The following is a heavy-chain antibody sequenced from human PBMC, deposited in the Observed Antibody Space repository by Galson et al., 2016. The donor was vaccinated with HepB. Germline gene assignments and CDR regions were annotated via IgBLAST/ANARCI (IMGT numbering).Heavy chain of an antibody. Sequence: SETLSLTCKVSGDSISSYFWSWIRQPPGKGLEWIGYIHYSGSSKYSPSLQSRVTMSIDTSKNEFSLKLSSVTAADTAVYYCARARSGSAGGTTVGAPDFDNWGQGTLVTVSS. V-gene: IGHV4-59*01. CDR3: ARARSGSAGGTTVGAPDFDN. J-gene: IGHJ4*02. CDR2: IHYSGSS. D-gene: IGHD6-13*01. CDR1: GDSISSYF.